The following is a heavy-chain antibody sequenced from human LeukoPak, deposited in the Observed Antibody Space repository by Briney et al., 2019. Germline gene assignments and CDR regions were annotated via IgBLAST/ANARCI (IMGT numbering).Heavy chain of an antibody. V-gene: IGHV3-7*01. CDR3: ARDGERWLSKELDY. CDR2: IKQDGSEK. Sequence: GGSLRLSCAASGFTFSSYWMSWVRQAPGEGLEWVANIKQDGSEKYYVDSVKGRFTISRDNAKNSLYLQMNSLRAEDTAVYYCARDGERWLSKELDYWGQGTLVTVSS. J-gene: IGHJ4*02. CDR1: GFTFSSYW. D-gene: IGHD5-24*01.